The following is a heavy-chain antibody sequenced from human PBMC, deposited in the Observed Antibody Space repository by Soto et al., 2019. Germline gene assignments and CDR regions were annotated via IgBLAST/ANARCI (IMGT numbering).Heavy chain of an antibody. Sequence: ASVKVSCKASGYTFTSYYMHWVRQAPGQGLEWMGIINPSGGSTSYAQKFQGRVTMTRDTSTSTVYMELSSLRSEDTAVYYCASQGRDSGPPPQPFDYWGQGTLVTVSS. CDR1: GYTFTSYY. D-gene: IGHD5-12*01. CDR3: ASQGRDSGPPPQPFDY. J-gene: IGHJ4*02. CDR2: INPSGGST. V-gene: IGHV1-46*03.